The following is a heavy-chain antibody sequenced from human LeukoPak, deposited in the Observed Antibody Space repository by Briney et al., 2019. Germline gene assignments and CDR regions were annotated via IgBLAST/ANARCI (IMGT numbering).Heavy chain of an antibody. V-gene: IGHV3-23*01. Sequence: GGSLRLSCAASGFTFSSYAMSWVRQAPGKGLDWVSLISDSVGGTYYADSVKGRFTISRDNSKNTLYLQMNSLRAEDTAVYYCARDRGSYAIPYYFDYWGQGTLVTVSS. CDR2: ISDSVGGT. D-gene: IGHD1-26*01. J-gene: IGHJ4*02. CDR3: ARDRGSYAIPYYFDY. CDR1: GFTFSSYA.